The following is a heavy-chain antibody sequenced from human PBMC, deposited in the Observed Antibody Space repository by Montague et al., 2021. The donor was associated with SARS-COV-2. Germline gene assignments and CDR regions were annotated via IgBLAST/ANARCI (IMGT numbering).Heavy chain of an antibody. CDR1: GDSISGFY. J-gene: IGHJ4*02. CDR2: IYYSGIT. Sequence: SETLSLTCTVSGDSISGFYWNWIRQPPGKGLEWIGKIYYSGITNYNPSLKSRVTISVDTSKNQFSLKLISATAADTALYYCARGVVAAPDTSDYWGQGTLVTVSS. CDR3: ARGVVAAPDTSDY. D-gene: IGHD6-13*01. V-gene: IGHV4-59*13.